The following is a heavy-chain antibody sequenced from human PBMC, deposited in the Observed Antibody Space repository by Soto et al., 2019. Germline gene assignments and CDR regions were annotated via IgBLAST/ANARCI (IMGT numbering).Heavy chain of an antibody. CDR1: GFTFSSYA. J-gene: IGHJ4*02. Sequence: EVQLLESGGGLVQPGGSLRLSCAASGFTFSSYAMSWVRQAPGKGLEWVSAISGSGGSTYYADSVKGRFTISRDNSKNALCLQMSSLRAADTAVYYCAKASGWVGEFDYWGQGTLVTVSS. CDR2: ISGSGGST. V-gene: IGHV3-23*01. D-gene: IGHD3-10*01. CDR3: AKASGWVGEFDY.